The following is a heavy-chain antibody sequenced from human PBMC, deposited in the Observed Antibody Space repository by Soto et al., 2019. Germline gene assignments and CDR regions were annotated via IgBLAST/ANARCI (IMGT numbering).Heavy chain of an antibody. V-gene: IGHV5-10-1*01. J-gene: IGHJ5*02. CDR2: IDPSHSQT. Sequence: PGESLKISCKGSGYSFINYWNNWARQMPGKGLEWMGRIDPSHSQTYYSPSFQGHVSISAVKSINTAYRQWSSLKASDTAIYYCARGGFGSGPRGWFDPWGQGTLVTVS. CDR3: ARGGFGSGPRGWFDP. D-gene: IGHD3-10*01. CDR1: GYSFINYW.